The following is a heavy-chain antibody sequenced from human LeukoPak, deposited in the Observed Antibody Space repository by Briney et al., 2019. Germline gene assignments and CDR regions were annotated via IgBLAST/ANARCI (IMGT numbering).Heavy chain of an antibody. J-gene: IGHJ6*03. V-gene: IGHV1-8*01. CDR1: GYTFTSYD. CDR2: MNPNSGNT. Sequence: ASVKVSCKASGYTFTSYDINWVRQATGQGLQWMGWMNPNSGNTGYALKFQGRVTMTRNTSISTAYMELSSLRSEDTAVYYCARQIAAAGYYYNYFYMDVWGKGTTVTVSS. D-gene: IGHD6-13*01. CDR3: ARQIAAAGYYYNYFYMDV.